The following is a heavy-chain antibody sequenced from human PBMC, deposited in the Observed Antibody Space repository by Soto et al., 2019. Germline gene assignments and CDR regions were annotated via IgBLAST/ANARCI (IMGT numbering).Heavy chain of an antibody. CDR3: ASTSIPSYYDFWSGYSLYYYYYGMDV. CDR1: GGSISSYY. Sequence: NPSETLSLTCTVSGGSISSYYWSWIRQPPGKGLEWIGYIYYSGSTNYNPSLKSRVTISVDTSKNQFSLKLSSVTAADTAVYYCASTSIPSYYDFWSGYSLYYYYYGMDVWGQGTTVTVSS. V-gene: IGHV4-59*01. J-gene: IGHJ6*02. D-gene: IGHD3-3*01. CDR2: IYYSGST.